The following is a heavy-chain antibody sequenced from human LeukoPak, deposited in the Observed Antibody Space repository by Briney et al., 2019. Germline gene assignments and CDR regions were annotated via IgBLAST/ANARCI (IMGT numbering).Heavy chain of an antibody. Sequence: EASVKVSCKASGGTFSSYAISWVRQAPGQGLEWMGWISAYNGNTNYAQKLQGRVTMTTDTSTSTAYMELRSLRSDDTAVYYCARDFTYYCSGGSCPFDYWGQGTLVTVSS. V-gene: IGHV1-18*01. D-gene: IGHD2-15*01. CDR1: GGTFSSYA. CDR3: ARDFTYYCSGGSCPFDY. J-gene: IGHJ4*02. CDR2: ISAYNGNT.